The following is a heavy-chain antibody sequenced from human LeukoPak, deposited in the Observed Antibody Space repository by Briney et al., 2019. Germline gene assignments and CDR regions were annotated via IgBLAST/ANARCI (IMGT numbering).Heavy chain of an antibody. D-gene: IGHD3-22*01. CDR1: GGSISSSSYY. V-gene: IGHV4-39*07. Sequence: PSETLSLTCTVSGGSISSSSYYWGWIRQPPWKGLEWIGSIYYSGSTYYNPSLKSRVTISVDTSKNQFSLKLSSVTAADTAVYYCASNPIVVPPWFDPWGQGTLVTVSS. CDR3: ASNPIVVPPWFDP. J-gene: IGHJ5*02. CDR2: IYYSGST.